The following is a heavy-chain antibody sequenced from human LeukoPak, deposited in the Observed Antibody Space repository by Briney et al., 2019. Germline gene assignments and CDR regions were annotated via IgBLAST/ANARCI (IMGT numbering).Heavy chain of an antibody. J-gene: IGHJ6*02. V-gene: IGHV3-23*01. Sequence: PGGSLRLSCAASGFTFSSYAMSWVRQAPGKGLEWVSAISGSGGSTYYADSVKGRFTISRDNAKNSLYLQMNSLRAEDTAVYYCARDLGITIFGVVRHRYGMDVWGQGTTVTVSS. CDR3: ARDLGITIFGVVRHRYGMDV. CDR2: ISGSGGST. CDR1: GFTFSSYA. D-gene: IGHD3-3*01.